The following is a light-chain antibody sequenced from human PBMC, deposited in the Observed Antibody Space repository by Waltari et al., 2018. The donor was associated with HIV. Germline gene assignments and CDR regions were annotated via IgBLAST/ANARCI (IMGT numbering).Light chain of an antibody. Sequence: QSVLTQPPSASGTPGQRVTISCSGSSSNIGSTYVYWYQQLPGTTPKLLIYRNNQRPSGVPDRFSGSKSGTSVSLAISGLRSEDEADYYCAAWDDSLSGWVFGGGTKLTVL. CDR2: RNN. V-gene: IGLV1-47*01. CDR1: SSNIGSTY. CDR3: AAWDDSLSGWV. J-gene: IGLJ3*02.